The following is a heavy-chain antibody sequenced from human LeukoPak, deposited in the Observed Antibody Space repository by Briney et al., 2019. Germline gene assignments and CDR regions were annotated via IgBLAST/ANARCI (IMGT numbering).Heavy chain of an antibody. J-gene: IGHJ4*02. Sequence: PSETLSLTCAVYGGSFSGYYWSWIRQPPGKGLEWIGEINHSGSTNYNPSLKSRVTISVDTSKNQFSLKLSSVTAADTAVYYCARERITMVREGSFDYWGQGTLVTVSP. CDR2: INHSGST. V-gene: IGHV4-34*01. CDR3: ARERITMVREGSFDY. CDR1: GGSFSGYY. D-gene: IGHD3-10*01.